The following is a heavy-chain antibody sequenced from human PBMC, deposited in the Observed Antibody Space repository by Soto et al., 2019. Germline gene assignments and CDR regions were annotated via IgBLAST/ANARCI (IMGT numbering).Heavy chain of an antibody. J-gene: IGHJ4*02. V-gene: IGHV1-2*02. Sequence: GASVKVSCKASGYTFTDYFVHWVRQAPGQGLDWMGYIRPRTGETNYAPKFQGRVTMTRDTSVSTAYMELNSLRSDDTAVYFCARDPTPGVAAAGLLNFWGQGTLVTVSS. CDR2: IRPRTGET. D-gene: IGHD6-13*01. CDR3: ARDPTPGVAAAGLLNF. CDR1: GYTFTDYF.